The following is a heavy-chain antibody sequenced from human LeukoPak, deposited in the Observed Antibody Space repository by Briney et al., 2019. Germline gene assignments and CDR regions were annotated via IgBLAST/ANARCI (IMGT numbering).Heavy chain of an antibody. D-gene: IGHD7-27*01. J-gene: IGHJ5*02. CDR1: GGTISYYY. CDR2: FYYTGLT. Sequence: SESLSLTCTVSGGTISYYYWSWIRQTPGGRLEWIGYFYYTGLTRSNPSLKSRGTISGDTSKNQFSLSLTSLTAADTAIYYCVKDAVHPGEDYFNPWGPGILVTVSS. CDR3: VKDAVHPGEDYFNP. V-gene: IGHV4-59*01.